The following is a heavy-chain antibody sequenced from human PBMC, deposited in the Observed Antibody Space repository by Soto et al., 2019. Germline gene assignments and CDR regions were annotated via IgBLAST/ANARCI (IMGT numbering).Heavy chain of an antibody. CDR2: ISSSSSYI. CDR3: AKETLLVVVPAAMDY. D-gene: IGHD2-2*01. V-gene: IGHV3-21*01. CDR1: GFTFSSYS. J-gene: IGHJ4*02. Sequence: EVQLVESGGGLVKPGGSLRLSCAASGFTFSSYSMNWVRQAPGKGLEWVSSISSSSSYIYYADSVKGRFTISRDNAKNSLYLQMNSLRAEDTAVYYCAKETLLVVVPAAMDYWGQGTLVTVSS.